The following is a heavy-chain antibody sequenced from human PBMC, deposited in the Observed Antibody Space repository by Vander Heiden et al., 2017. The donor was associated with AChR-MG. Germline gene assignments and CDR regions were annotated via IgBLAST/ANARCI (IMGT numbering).Heavy chain of an antibody. J-gene: IGHJ4*02. V-gene: IGHV4-59*01. D-gene: IGHD5-12*01. CDR1: GGSIGTYY. CDR3: ARSGMSGYASPDY. CDR2: IYHGGST. Sequence: QVQLQESGPGLVKPSAPLSLTCTVSGGSIGTYYWSWIRQSAGTGLEWIGYIYHGGSTTYNPSLRSRVTISVDTSKNQFSLNLSPVTAADTAVYYCARSGMSGYASPDYWGQGTLVSVS.